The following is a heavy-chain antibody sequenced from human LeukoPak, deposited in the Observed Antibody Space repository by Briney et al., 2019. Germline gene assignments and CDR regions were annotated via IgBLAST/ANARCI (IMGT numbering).Heavy chain of an antibody. CDR1: GFTFSSYA. CDR3: SGMHRYYDGSGYWVQ. V-gene: IGHV3-23*01. J-gene: IGHJ4*02. CDR2: ISTNGGST. Sequence: PGGSLRLSCAASGFTFSSYAMSWVRQAPGEGLEWVSGISTNGGSTSYADSVKGRFTISRDNPRNTLYMQMNSLRAEDTAVYYCSGMHRYYDGSGYWVQWGQGTLVTVSS. D-gene: IGHD3-22*01.